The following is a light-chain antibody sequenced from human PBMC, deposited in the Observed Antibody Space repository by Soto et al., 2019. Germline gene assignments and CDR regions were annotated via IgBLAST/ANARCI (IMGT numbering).Light chain of an antibody. Sequence: EIVMTQSPATLSVSPGERATLSCRASQSVSSYLAWYQQKPGQAPRLLIYGASTRATDIPARFSGSGSGTEFTLTISSLQSEDFALYYCQQYKNWPLTFGGGTKVDIK. CDR1: QSVSSY. CDR2: GAS. V-gene: IGKV3-15*01. CDR3: QQYKNWPLT. J-gene: IGKJ4*01.